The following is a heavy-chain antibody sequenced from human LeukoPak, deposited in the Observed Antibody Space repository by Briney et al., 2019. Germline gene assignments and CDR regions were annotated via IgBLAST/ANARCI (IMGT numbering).Heavy chain of an antibody. CDR1: GGSIISYY. CDR2: IYYTGIT. J-gene: IGHJ6*02. CDR3: TRHAPVPVIGHGMGV. D-gene: IGHD3-10*01. V-gene: IGHV4-59*08. Sequence: PSETLSLTCSVSGGSIISYYWSWIRQPPGKGREWSGYIYYTGITKYSPSLTSRVTISVDTSKNQFSLKLTSVTAADTAVYYCTRHAPVPVIGHGMGVWGQGTTVTVSS.